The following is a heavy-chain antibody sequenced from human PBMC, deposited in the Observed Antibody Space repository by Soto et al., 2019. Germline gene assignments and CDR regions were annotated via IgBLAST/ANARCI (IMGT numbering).Heavy chain of an antibody. CDR1: GYTFTSYA. Sequence: ASVKVSCKASGYTFTSYAMHWVRQAPGQRLEWMGWINAGNGNTKYSQKFQGRVTITRDTSASTAYMELSSLRSEDTAVYYCARDRGITMVRGVFPNWFDPWGQGTLVTVSS. V-gene: IGHV1-3*01. D-gene: IGHD3-10*01. J-gene: IGHJ5*02. CDR2: INAGNGNT. CDR3: ARDRGITMVRGVFPNWFDP.